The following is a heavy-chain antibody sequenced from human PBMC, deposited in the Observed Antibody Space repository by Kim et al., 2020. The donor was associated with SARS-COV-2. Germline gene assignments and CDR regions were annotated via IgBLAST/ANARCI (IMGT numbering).Heavy chain of an antibody. D-gene: IGHD5-18*01. Sequence: ASVKVSCKASGYTFTSYYMHWVRQAPGQGLEWMGIINPSGGSTSYAQKFQGRVTMTRDTSTSTVYMELSSLRSEDTAVYYCARDLKFVDTGLVRDYWGQGTLVTVSS. CDR1: GYTFTSYY. V-gene: IGHV1-46*01. CDR2: INPSGGST. J-gene: IGHJ4*02. CDR3: ARDLKFVDTGLVRDY.